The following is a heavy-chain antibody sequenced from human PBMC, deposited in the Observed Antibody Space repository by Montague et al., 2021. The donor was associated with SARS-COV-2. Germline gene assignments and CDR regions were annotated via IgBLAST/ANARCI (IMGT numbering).Heavy chain of an antibody. D-gene: IGHD5-24*01. Sequence: SETLSLTCTGPGGCINSSDWSWTRQPPGRGLEWNGDIYYRGSTNYNPSLETRVTLSVDPSKNQFSLKLSSVTAADTAVYYCTREDRWNRFDPWGQGTLVIVSS. V-gene: IGHV4-59*01. CDR1: GGCINSSD. J-gene: IGHJ5*02. CDR2: IYYRGST. CDR3: TREDRWNRFDP.